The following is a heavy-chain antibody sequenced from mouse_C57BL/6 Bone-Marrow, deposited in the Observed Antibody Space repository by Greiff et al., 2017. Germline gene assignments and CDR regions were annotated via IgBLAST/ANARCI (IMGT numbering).Heavy chain of an antibody. CDR3: ARDLITTVAIFDY. V-gene: IGHV3-6*01. CDR2: ISYDGSN. Sequence: ESGPGLVKPSQSLSLTCSVTGYSITSGYYWNWIRQFPGNKLEWMGYISYDGSNNYNPSLKNRISITRDTSKNQFFLKLNSVTTEDTATYYCARDLITTVAIFDYWGQGTTLTVSS. CDR1: GYSITSGYY. J-gene: IGHJ2*01. D-gene: IGHD1-1*01.